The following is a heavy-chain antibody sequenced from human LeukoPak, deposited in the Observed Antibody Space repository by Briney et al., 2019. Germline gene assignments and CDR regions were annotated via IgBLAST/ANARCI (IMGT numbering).Heavy chain of an antibody. V-gene: IGHV3-23*01. D-gene: IGHD7-27*01. CDR3: AKDGGLWVSAHWGDS. CDR1: GFTLSTNA. CDR2: ISGSGAST. Sequence: GSLRLSCLTSGFTLSTNAMSWVRQAPGKGLEWISGISGSGASTYYADSVKGRFTISRDDSRNTLYLQMNSLRAEDTAVYYCAKDGGLWVSAHWGDSWGRGTLVTVSS. J-gene: IGHJ4*02.